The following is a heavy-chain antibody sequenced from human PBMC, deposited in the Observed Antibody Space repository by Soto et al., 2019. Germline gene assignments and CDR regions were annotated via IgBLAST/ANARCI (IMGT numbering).Heavy chain of an antibody. CDR2: TRNKAKSFTT. CDR1: GFTFSDHY. D-gene: IGHD5-18*01. V-gene: IGHV3-72*01. CDR3: VGVSGSTEGYTYGY. J-gene: IGHJ4*02. Sequence: EVQLVESGGGLVQPGGSLRLSCAASGFTFSDHYMDWVRQAPGKGLEWVGRTRNKAKSFTTEYAASVKGRFIISRDDSKKSLYLQMNSLKTEDTAVYYCVGVSGSTEGYTYGYWGQGTLVTVSS.